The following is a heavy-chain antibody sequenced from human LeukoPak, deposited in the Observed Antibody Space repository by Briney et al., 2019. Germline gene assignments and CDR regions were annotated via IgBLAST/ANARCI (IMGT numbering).Heavy chain of an antibody. Sequence: PGGSLRLSCAASGFVFRDFILDWVRQAPGKGLEWIGRIRRRDKRYTTRYAPSVEGRFTISRDDSSSSLYLHMNGLRAEDTAVYYCSRDGSKSDWSAFDLWGQGTMVTVSS. CDR2: IRRRDKRYTT. CDR3: SRDGSKSDWSAFDL. J-gene: IGHJ3*01. CDR1: GFVFRDFI. V-gene: IGHV3-72*01. D-gene: IGHD1-1*01.